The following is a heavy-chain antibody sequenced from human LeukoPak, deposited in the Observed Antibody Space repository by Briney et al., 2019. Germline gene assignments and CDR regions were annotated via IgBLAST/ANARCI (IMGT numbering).Heavy chain of an antibody. V-gene: IGHV4-38-2*02. J-gene: IGHJ5*02. CDR2: IYHSGST. Sequence: PSETLSLTCTVSGYSISSGYYWGWIRQPPGKGLEWIGSIYHSGSTYYNPSLKSRVTISVDTSKNQFSLKLSSVTAADAAVYYCARDEEWLDITNWFDPWGQGTLVTVSS. D-gene: IGHD6-19*01. CDR3: ARDEEWLDITNWFDP. CDR1: GYSISSGYY.